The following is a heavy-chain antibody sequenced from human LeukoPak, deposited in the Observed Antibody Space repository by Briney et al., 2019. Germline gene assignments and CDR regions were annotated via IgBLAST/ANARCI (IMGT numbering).Heavy chain of an antibody. CDR2: IYHSGST. Sequence: SGTLSLTCAVSGGSISGSNWWSWVRQPPGKGLEWIGEIYHSGSTNYNPSLKSRVTISVDKSKNQFSLKLSSVTAADKAVYYCARDLGYCSSTSCREDGDYWGQGTLVTVSS. J-gene: IGHJ4*02. V-gene: IGHV4-4*02. CDR1: GGSISGSNW. CDR3: ARDLGYCSSTSCREDGDY. D-gene: IGHD2-2*01.